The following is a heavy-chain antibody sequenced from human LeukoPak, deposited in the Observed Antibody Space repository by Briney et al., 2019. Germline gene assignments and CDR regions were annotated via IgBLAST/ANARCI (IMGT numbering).Heavy chain of an antibody. V-gene: IGHV4-39*07. CDR1: GGSISSSNYY. D-gene: IGHD3-3*01. CDR2: INHSGST. CDR3: ARSPRFLEWLLYRATYLTSMDV. Sequence: SETLSLTCSVSGGSISSSNYYWGWIRQPPGKGLEWIGEINHSGSTNYNPSLKSRVTISVDTSKNQFSLKLSSVTAADTAVYYCARSPRFLEWLLYRATYLTSMDVWGQGTTVTVSS. J-gene: IGHJ6*02.